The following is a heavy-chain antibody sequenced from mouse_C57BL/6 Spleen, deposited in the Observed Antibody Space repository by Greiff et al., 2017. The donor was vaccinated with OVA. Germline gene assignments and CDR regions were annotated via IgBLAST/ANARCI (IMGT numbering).Heavy chain of an antibody. J-gene: IGHJ2*01. CDR3: ARHSYSNYLDY. Sequence: DVMLVESGGDLVKPGGSLKLSCAASGFTFSSYGMSWVRQTPDKRLEWVATISSGGSYTYYPDSVKGRFTISRDNAKNTLYLQMSSLKSEDTAMYYCARHSYSNYLDYWGQGTTLTVSS. CDR1: GFTFSSYG. D-gene: IGHD2-12*01. V-gene: IGHV5-6*02. CDR2: ISSGGSYT.